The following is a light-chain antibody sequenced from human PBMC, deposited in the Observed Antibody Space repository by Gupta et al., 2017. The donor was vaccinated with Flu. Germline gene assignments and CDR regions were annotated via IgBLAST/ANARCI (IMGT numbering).Light chain of an antibody. CDR2: EAS. V-gene: IGLV2-14*01. J-gene: IGLJ3*02. CDR3: SSYTSSSNKV. Sequence: QSALTQPASVSGSPGQSITISCTGTSSDVGGYNYVSWYQQPPGKAPKLMIYEASNRPSGVSNRFSGSKSGNTASLTISGLQAEDEADYYCSSYTSSSNKVFGGGTKLTVL. CDR1: SSDVGGYNY.